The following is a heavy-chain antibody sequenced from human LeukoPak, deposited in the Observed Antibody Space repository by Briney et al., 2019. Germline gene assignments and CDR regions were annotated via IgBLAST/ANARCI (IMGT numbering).Heavy chain of an antibody. CDR1: GFTFSSYS. CDR3: ARDQAGGWPRSYYYYYYMDV. J-gene: IGHJ6*03. CDR2: ISSSSSYI. V-gene: IGHV3-21*01. Sequence: PGGSLRLSCAASGFTFSSYSMNWVRRAPGKGLEWVSSISSSSSYIYYADSVKGRFTISRDNAKNSLYLQMNSLRAEDTAVYYCARDQAGGWPRSYYYYYYMDVWGKGTTVTVSS. D-gene: IGHD5-12*01.